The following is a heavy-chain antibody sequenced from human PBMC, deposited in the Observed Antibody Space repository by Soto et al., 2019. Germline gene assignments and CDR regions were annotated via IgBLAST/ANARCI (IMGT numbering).Heavy chain of an antibody. V-gene: IGHV3-74*01. D-gene: IGHD3-10*01. J-gene: IGHJ6*03. CDR2: IDKVGTDS. CDR1: EFTFSGRS. CDR3: ARGWFGPDV. Sequence: EVQLVESGGGLVQPGGSLRLSCAASEFTFSGRSVPWVRQAPGKGLVWVSGIDKVGTDSTYADSVKGRFTSSRDNAKNTVYLQMNSLRVEDTAAYYCARGWFGPDVWGKGNTVNVSS.